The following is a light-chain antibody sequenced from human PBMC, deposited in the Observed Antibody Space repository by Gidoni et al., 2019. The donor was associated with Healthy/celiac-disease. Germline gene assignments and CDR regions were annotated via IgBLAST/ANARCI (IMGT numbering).Light chain of an antibody. CDR1: QGISSA. Sequence: AIQLTQSPSSLSASAGDRVTITCRASQGISSALAWYQQKPGKAPKLLIYDASSLESGVPSRFSGSGSGTDFTLTISSLQPEDFATYDCQQFNNYPPALTFGGGTKVEIK. CDR2: DAS. J-gene: IGKJ4*01. CDR3: QQFNNYPPALT. V-gene: IGKV1D-13*01.